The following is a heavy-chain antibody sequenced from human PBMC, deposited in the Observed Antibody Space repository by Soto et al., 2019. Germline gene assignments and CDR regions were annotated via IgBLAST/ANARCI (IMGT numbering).Heavy chain of an antibody. J-gene: IGHJ4*02. CDR3: ARGIAVAGGFDY. CDR2: IYYSGST. D-gene: IGHD6-19*01. CDR1: GCSLQTSRYY. Sequence: SEGLVLTRTGFGCSLQTSRYYYGRTPPPPGKGLGWIGSIYYSGSTYYNPSLKSRVTISVDTSKNQFSLKLSSVTAADTAVYYCARGIAVAGGFDYWGQGTLVTVSS. V-gene: IGHV4-39*01.